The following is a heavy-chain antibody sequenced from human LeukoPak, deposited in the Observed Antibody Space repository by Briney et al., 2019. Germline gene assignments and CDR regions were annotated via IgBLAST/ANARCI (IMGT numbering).Heavy chain of an antibody. CDR2: IMPILGIA. D-gene: IGHD4-11*01. J-gene: IGHJ6*03. V-gene: IGHV1-69*04. Sequence: SVKDSCKASGGTFSRYAISWVRQAPGQGLEWMGRIMPILGIANYAQKFQGRVTITADKSTSTAYMELSSLRSEDTAVYYCARGGGMTTVTEYYMDVWGKGTTVTVSS. CDR3: ARGGGMTTVTEYYMDV. CDR1: GGTFSRYA.